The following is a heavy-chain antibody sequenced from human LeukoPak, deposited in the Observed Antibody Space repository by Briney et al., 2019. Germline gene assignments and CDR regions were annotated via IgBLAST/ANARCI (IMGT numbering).Heavy chain of an antibody. J-gene: IGHJ4*02. Sequence: GGSLRLSCAASGFTFSTYVMHWIRQAPGKGLEWVAVISYDGVNKYYADSVKGRFTISRDDSKNTVYLQMNSLRVEDTAVYYCARVSSVGATREFDYWGQGTLVTVSS. CDR1: GFTFSTYV. D-gene: IGHD1-26*01. V-gene: IGHV3-30-3*01. CDR3: ARVSSVGATREFDY. CDR2: ISYDGVNK.